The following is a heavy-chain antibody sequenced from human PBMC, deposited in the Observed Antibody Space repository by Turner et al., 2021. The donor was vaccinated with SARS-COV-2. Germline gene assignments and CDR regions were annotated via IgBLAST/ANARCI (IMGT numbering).Heavy chain of an antibody. J-gene: IGHJ4*02. CDR3: ARHPYYYDSSGYHFDY. V-gene: IGHV4-4*02. D-gene: IGHD3-22*01. CDR2: IYHSGST. CDR1: GGSISSSNW. Sequence: QVQLQESGPGLVKPSGTLSLTCAVSGGSISSSNWWSWVRQPPGKGLEWIGEIYHSGSTNYNPSLKSRVTISVDTSKNQFSLKLSSVTAADTAVYYCARHPYYYDSSGYHFDYWGQGTLVTVSS.